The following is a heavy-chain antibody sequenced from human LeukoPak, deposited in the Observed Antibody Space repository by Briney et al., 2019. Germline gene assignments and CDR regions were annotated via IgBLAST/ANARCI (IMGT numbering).Heavy chain of an antibody. Sequence: QPRGSLRLSCAASGFSFGSYWMTWVRQAPGKGLVWVSRINSDGSSTSYADSVKGRFTISRDNAKNTLYLQMNSLRAEDTAVYYCARDRGGGDGYNLLWNYMDVWGKGTTVTISS. V-gene: IGHV3-74*01. D-gene: IGHD5-24*01. CDR2: INSDGSST. J-gene: IGHJ6*03. CDR3: ARDRGGGDGYNLLWNYMDV. CDR1: GFSFGSYW.